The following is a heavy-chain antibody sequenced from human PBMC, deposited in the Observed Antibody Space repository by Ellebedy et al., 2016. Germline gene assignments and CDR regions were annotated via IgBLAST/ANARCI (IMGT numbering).Heavy chain of an antibody. CDR1: GFTFSSYG. Sequence: GESLKISXAASGFTFSSYGMHWVRQAPGKGLEWVAVIWYDGSNKYYADSVKGRFTISRDNSKNTLYLQMNSLRAEDTAVYYCAKRNSGGSLWPELGFDYWGQGTLVTVSS. CDR2: IWYDGSNK. V-gene: IGHV3-33*06. D-gene: IGHD2-15*01. J-gene: IGHJ4*02. CDR3: AKRNSGGSLWPELGFDY.